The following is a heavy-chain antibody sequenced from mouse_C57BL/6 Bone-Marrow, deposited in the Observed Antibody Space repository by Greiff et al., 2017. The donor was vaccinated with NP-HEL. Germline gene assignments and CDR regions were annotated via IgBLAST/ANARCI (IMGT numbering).Heavy chain of an antibody. CDR1: GYTFTDYY. V-gene: IGHV1-19*01. D-gene: IGHD1-1*01. Sequence: EVQLQQSGPVLVKPGASVKMSCKASGYTFTDYYMNWVKQSHGKSLEWIGVINPYNGGTSYNQKFKGKATLTVDKSSSTAYMELNSLTSEYSAVYYCARDGSSYVRYFDVWGTGTTVTVSS. CDR2: INPYNGGT. J-gene: IGHJ1*03. CDR3: ARDGSSYVRYFDV.